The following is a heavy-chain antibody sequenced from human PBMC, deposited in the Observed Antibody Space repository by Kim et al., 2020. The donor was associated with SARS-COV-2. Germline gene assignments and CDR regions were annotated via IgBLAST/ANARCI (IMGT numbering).Heavy chain of an antibody. D-gene: IGHD2-15*01. V-gene: IGHV3-48*03. Sequence: GGSLRLSCAASGFTFSSYEMNWVRQAPGKGLEWVSYISSSGSTIYYADSVKGRFTISRDNAKNSLYLQMNSLRAEDTAVYYCARGIMVAATLLFDYFDYWGQGTLVTVPS. CDR2: ISSSGSTI. J-gene: IGHJ4*02. CDR1: GFTFSSYE. CDR3: ARGIMVAATLLFDYFDY.